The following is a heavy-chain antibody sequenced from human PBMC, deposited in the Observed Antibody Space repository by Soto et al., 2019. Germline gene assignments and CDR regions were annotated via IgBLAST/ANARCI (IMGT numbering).Heavy chain of an antibody. CDR2: IYPGDSDA. CDR3: AIINQGYCSSTSCYFPRASYGMDV. D-gene: IGHD2-2*01. Sequence: PGESLKISCQCSGYSFTNHWIGWVRQMPGKGLEWMGIIYPGDSDARYSPSFRGQVTMSVDKSISTAYLQWRSLKASDTAMYYCAIINQGYCSSTSCYFPRASYGMDVWGQGTTVTVSS. V-gene: IGHV5-51*01. CDR1: GYSFTNHW. J-gene: IGHJ6*02.